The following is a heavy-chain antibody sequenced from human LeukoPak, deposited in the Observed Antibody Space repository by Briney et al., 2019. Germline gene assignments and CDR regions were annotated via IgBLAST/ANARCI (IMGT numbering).Heavy chain of an antibody. D-gene: IGHD1-26*01. V-gene: IGHV3-48*03. CDR3: AKDMVAWELREGGFDY. CDR2: ISSSGSTI. J-gene: IGHJ4*02. Sequence: QPGGSLRLSCAASGFTFSSYEMNWVRQAPGKGLEWVSYISSSGSTIYYADSVKGRFTISRDNAKNSLYLQMNSLRAEDTALYYCAKDMVAWELREGGFDYWGQGTLVTVSS. CDR1: GFTFSSYE.